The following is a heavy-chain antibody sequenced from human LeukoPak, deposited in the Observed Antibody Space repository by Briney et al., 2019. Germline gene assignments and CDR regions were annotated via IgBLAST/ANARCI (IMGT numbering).Heavy chain of an antibody. D-gene: IGHD1-26*01. CDR2: ISSSSSTI. Sequence: GGSLRLSRAASGFTFSTYSMNWARQAPGKGLEWVSYISSSSSTIYYADSVKGRFTISRDNAKNSLYLQMNSLRAEDTAVYYCARAGIVGADYWGQGTLVTVSS. CDR1: GFTFSTYS. J-gene: IGHJ4*02. CDR3: ARAGIVGADY. V-gene: IGHV3-48*01.